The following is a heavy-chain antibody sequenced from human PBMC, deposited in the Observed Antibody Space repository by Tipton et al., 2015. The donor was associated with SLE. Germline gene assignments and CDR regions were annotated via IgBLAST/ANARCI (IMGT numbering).Heavy chain of an antibody. Sequence: SLRLSCAASGFTFSSYAMHWVRQAPGKGLEWVAVISYDGSNKYYADSVKGRFTISRDNSKNTLYLQMNSLRAEDTAVYYCASYGGSSWGDAFDIWGQGTMVTVSS. V-gene: IGHV3-30*04. CDR2: ISYDGSNK. J-gene: IGHJ3*02. D-gene: IGHD6-13*01. CDR1: GFTFSSYA. CDR3: ASYGGSSWGDAFDI.